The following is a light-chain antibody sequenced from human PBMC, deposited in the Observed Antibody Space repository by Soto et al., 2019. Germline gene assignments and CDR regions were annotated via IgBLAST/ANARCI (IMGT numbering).Light chain of an antibody. J-gene: IGLJ3*02. V-gene: IGLV2-14*01. CDR2: EVS. Sequence: QSALTQPASVSGSPGQSITISCTGTSSDVGGYDYVSWYQHHPDKAPKVIIYEVSNRPSGVSNRFSGSKSGNTASLTISGLQAEDEADYYCSSFTSSSTWMFGGGTKLTVL. CDR3: SSFTSSSTWM. CDR1: SSDVGGYDY.